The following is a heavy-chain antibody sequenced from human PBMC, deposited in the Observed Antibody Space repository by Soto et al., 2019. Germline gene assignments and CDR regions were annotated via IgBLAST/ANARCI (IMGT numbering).Heavy chain of an antibody. CDR3: ARDRTDSGYYTNWLDP. D-gene: IGHD3-22*01. CDR1: GGTFGSDA. CDR2: IIPIFGTT. Sequence: SVKVSCKASGGTFGSDAITWVRQAPGQGLEWVGGIIPIFGTTNYAQNLQGRVTISADKSTLTSYMELHSLTSDDTALYYCARDRTDSGYYTNWLDPWGQGTQVTVSS. J-gene: IGHJ5*02. V-gene: IGHV1-69*06.